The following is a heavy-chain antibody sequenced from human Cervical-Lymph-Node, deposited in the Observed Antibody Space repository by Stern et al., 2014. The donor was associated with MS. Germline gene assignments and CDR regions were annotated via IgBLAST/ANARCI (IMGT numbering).Heavy chain of an antibody. V-gene: IGHV1-69*09. J-gene: IGHJ4*02. CDR3: VRGDPTRDSGWRFNS. D-gene: IGHD6-19*01. CDR1: GGTFNTYS. CDR2: IIPILAIS. Sequence: QVQLVESGPEVKKPGSSVKVSCKATGGTFNTYSFNWVRQAPGQGLEWMGRIIPILAISNYAQRFQDRITITADRSTSTAYIELSDLRSEDTALYYCVRGDPTRDSGWRFNSWGQGTLVTVSS.